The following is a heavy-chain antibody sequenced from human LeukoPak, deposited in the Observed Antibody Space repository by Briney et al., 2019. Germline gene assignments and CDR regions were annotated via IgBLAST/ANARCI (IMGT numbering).Heavy chain of an antibody. Sequence: GGSLRLSCAASGFTFSSYSMNWVRQAPGKGLEWVSSISSSSSYIYYADSVKGRFTISRDNAKNTLYLQMNSLRAEDTAVYHCARDWVTTSGWGFDPWGQGTLVTVSS. CDR3: ARDWVTTSGWGFDP. V-gene: IGHV3-21*01. CDR2: ISSSSSYI. J-gene: IGHJ5*02. D-gene: IGHD4-17*01. CDR1: GFTFSSYS.